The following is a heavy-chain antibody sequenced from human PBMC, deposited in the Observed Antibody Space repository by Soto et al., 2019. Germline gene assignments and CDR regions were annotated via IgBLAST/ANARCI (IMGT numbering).Heavy chain of an antibody. Sequence: EVQLVGSGGGLVQPGGSLRLSCAASGFTFSSCWMHWVRQAPGKGLVWVSRINSDGSTTSYTDSVKGRFTISRDNAKNTLYLQMNSLRAEDTAVYYCARVGYGSGSYHFDYWGQGTLVTVSS. CDR1: GFTFSSCW. V-gene: IGHV3-74*01. CDR3: ARVGYGSGSYHFDY. CDR2: INSDGSTT. D-gene: IGHD3-10*01. J-gene: IGHJ4*02.